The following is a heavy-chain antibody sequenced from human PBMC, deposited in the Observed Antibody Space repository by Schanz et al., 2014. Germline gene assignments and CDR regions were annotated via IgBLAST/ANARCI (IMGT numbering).Heavy chain of an antibody. CDR3: AKGMGYCSGGTCYDCYYYGLDV. CDR2: ISHSGGSK. J-gene: IGHJ6*02. V-gene: IGHV3-23*01. D-gene: IGHD2-15*01. CDR1: GFTFNSYA. Sequence: DVQLLESGGGLVQPGGSLRLSCAASGFTFNSYAMTWVRQAPGKGLEWVSSISHSGGSKYYADSVKGRFTISRDNSENTLYLQMNSLSADDTAVFYCAKGMGYCSGGTCYDCYYYGLDVWGQGTTVTVS.